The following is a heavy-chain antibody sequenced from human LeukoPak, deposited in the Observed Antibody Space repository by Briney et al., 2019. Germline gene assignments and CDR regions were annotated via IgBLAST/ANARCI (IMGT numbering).Heavy chain of an antibody. CDR1: GGSFSGYY. J-gene: IGHJ4*02. V-gene: IGHV4-34*01. D-gene: IGHD3-10*01. Sequence: SETLSLTCAVYGGSFSGYYWSWLRQPPGKGVEGIGEINHSGSTNYNPSLKSRVTISVDTSKNQFSLKLSSVTAADTAVYYCARVASWYYYGSGKYYFDYWGQGTLVTVSS. CDR2: INHSGST. CDR3: ARVASWYYYGSGKYYFDY.